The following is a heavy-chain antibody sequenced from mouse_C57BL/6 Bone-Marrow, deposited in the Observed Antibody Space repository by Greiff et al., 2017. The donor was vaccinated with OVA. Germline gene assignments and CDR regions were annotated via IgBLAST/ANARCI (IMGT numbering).Heavy chain of an antibody. CDR3: ARGSSHYFDY. D-gene: IGHD1-1*01. CDR2: ISSGSSTI. V-gene: IGHV5-17*01. Sequence: EVKLMESGGGLVKPGGSLKLSCAASGFTFSDYGMHWVRQAPEKGLEWVAYISSGSSTIYYADTVKGRFTISRDNAKNTLFLQMTSLRSEDTAMYYCARGSSHYFDYWGQGTTLTVSS. J-gene: IGHJ2*01. CDR1: GFTFSDYG.